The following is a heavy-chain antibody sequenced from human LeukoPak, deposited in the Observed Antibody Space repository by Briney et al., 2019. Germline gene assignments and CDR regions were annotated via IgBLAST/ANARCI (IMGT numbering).Heavy chain of an antibody. D-gene: IGHD3-22*01. CDR1: GFTVSSNY. Sequence: GGSLRLSCAASGFTVSSNYMSWVRQAPGKGLEWVSVIYSGGSTYYADSVKGRFTISRDNSKNTLYLQMNSLRAEDTAVYYCARDSDSSGYYPGDYWGQGTLVTVSS. CDR3: ARDSDSSGYYPGDY. V-gene: IGHV3-66*01. CDR2: IYSGGST. J-gene: IGHJ4*02.